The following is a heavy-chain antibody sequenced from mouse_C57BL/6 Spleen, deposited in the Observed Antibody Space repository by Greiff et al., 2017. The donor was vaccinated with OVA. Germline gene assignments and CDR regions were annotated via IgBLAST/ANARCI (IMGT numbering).Heavy chain of an antibody. CDR2: IYPGDGDT. V-gene: IGHV1-82*01. CDR3: ARSRANWDVEGFAY. J-gene: IGHJ3*01. D-gene: IGHD4-1*01. Sequence: VKLQESGPELVKPGASVKISCKASGYAFSSSWMNWVKQRPGKGLEWIGRIYPGDGDTNYNGKFKGKATLTADKSSSTAYMQLSSLTSEDSAVYVCARSRANWDVEGFAYWGQGTLVTVSA. CDR1: GYAFSSSW.